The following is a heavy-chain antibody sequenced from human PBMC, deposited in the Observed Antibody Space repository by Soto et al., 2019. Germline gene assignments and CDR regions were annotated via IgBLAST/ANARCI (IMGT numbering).Heavy chain of an antibody. J-gene: IGHJ6*02. Sequence: LRLSCAASGFTFSSYAMHWVRQAPGKGLEWVAVISYDGSNKYYADSVKGRFTISRDNSKNTLYLQMNSLRAEDTAVYYCARDVESGSSQYYYYYYGMDVWGQGTTVTVSS. D-gene: IGHD1-26*01. V-gene: IGHV3-30-3*01. CDR2: ISYDGSNK. CDR1: GFTFSSYA. CDR3: ARDVESGSSQYYYYYYGMDV.